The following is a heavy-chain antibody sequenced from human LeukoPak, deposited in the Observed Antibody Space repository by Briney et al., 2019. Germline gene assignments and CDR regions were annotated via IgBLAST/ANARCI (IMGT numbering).Heavy chain of an antibody. CDR3: ARVVPAAIGYYYYMDV. J-gene: IGHJ6*03. Sequence: SETLSLTCTVSGGSISSGGYYWSWIGQHPGKGLEWIGYIYYSGSTYYSPSLKSRVTISVDTSKNQSSLKLSSVTAADTAVYYCARVVPAAIGYYYYMDVWGKGTTVTVSS. CDR2: IYYSGST. CDR1: GGSISSGGYY. D-gene: IGHD2-2*01. V-gene: IGHV4-31*03.